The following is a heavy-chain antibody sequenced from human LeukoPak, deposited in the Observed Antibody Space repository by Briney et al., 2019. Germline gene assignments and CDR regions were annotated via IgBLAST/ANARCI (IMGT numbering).Heavy chain of an antibody. V-gene: IGHV3-21*01. J-gene: IGHJ4*02. CDR1: GFTFSSYG. CDR2: ISSSSSYI. Sequence: GGSLRLSCAASGFTFSSYGMSWVRQAPGKGLEWVLSISSSSSYIYYADSVKGRFTISRDNAKNSLYLQMNSLRAEDTAVYYCARGEYSGYDPFDYWGQGTLVTVSS. CDR3: ARGEYSGYDPFDY. D-gene: IGHD5-12*01.